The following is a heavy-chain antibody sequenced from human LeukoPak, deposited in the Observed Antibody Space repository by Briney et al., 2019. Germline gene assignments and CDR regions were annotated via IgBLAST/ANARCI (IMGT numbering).Heavy chain of an antibody. CDR2: INHSGST. J-gene: IGHJ4*02. CDR3: ARISVSSYSSSWYDY. D-gene: IGHD6-13*01. Sequence: SETLSLTCAVYGGSFSGYYWSWIRQPPGKGLEWIGEINHSGSTNYNPSLKSRVTISVDTSKNQFSLKVSSVTAADTAVYYCARISVSSYSSSWYDYWGQGTLVTVSS. V-gene: IGHV4-34*01. CDR1: GGSFSGYY.